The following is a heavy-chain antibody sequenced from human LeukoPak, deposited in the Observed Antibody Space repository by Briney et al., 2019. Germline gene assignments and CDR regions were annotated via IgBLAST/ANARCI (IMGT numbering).Heavy chain of an antibody. J-gene: IGHJ4*02. CDR1: GYTFTGYY. Sequence: ASVKVSCKASGYTFTGYYMHWVRQAPGQGLEWMGWINPNSGGTNYAQKFQGRVTMTRDTSTSTVYMELSSLRSEDTAVYYCARDLLGFGELLGYWGQGTLVTVSS. D-gene: IGHD3-10*01. CDR3: ARDLLGFGELLGY. V-gene: IGHV1-2*02. CDR2: INPNSGGT.